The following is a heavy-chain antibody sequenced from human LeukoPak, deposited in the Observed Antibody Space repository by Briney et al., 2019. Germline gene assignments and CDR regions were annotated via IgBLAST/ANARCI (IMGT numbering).Heavy chain of an antibody. CDR1: GFTFSSYA. V-gene: IGHV3-23*01. J-gene: IGHJ4*02. CDR3: VIRLPHTTGYRFDD. CDR2: IIGSGGST. Sequence: PGGSLRLSCAASGFTFSSYAMSWVRQAPGKGLEWVSAIIGSGGSTYYADSVKGRFTTSRDNSKNTLYLQMHSLRAEDTAVYYCVIRLPHTTGYRFDDWGQGTLVTVSS. D-gene: IGHD3-9*01.